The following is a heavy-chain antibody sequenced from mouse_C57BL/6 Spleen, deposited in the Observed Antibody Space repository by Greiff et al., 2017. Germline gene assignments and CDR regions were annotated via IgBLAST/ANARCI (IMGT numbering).Heavy chain of an antibody. CDR2: IYPGSGST. V-gene: IGHV1-55*01. Sequence: QVQLQQPGAELVKPGASVKMSCKASGYTFTSYWITWVKQRPGQGLEWIGDIYPGSGSTNYNEKFKSKATLTVDTSSSTAYMQLSSLTSEDSAVYYCARGGYYYGSSFAYWGQGTLVTVSA. CDR1: GYTFTSYW. J-gene: IGHJ3*01. CDR3: ARGGYYYGSSFAY. D-gene: IGHD1-1*01.